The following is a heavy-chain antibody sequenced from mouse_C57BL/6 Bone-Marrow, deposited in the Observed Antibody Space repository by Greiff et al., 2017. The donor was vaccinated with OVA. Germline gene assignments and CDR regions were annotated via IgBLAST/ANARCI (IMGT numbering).Heavy chain of an antibody. CDR1: GYKFNGYW. CDR2: ILPGGGRT. CDR3: ARLSFYYCNSY. V-gene: IGHV1-9*01. J-gene: IGHJ2*01. Sequence: ESGAELMKPGASVKLSCKATGYKFNGYWIEWVKQRPGHGLEWIGEILPGGGRTNYNTKFQGKATVTADTSSNTAYMQLSSLTTEDSAIYYCARLSFYYCNSYWGQGTTLTVSS. D-gene: IGHD2-1*01.